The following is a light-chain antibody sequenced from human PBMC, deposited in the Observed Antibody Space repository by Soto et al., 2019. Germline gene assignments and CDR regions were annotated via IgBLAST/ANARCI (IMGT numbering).Light chain of an antibody. CDR3: GTWDSSLSAVV. CDR1: SSNIGNNY. V-gene: IGLV1-51*01. J-gene: IGLJ2*01. Sequence: QSVLTQPPSVSGAPGQKDTISCSGSSSNIGNNYVSWYQQLPGTAPKLLIYDNNKRPSGIPDRFSGSKSGTSATLGITGLQSGDEADYYCGTWDSSLSAVVFGGGTQLTVL. CDR2: DNN.